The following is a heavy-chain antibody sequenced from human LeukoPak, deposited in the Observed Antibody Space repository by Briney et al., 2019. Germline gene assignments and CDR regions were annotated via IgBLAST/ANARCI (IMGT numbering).Heavy chain of an antibody. CDR2: TYYRSQWYN. CDR3: TRGEHGVTVAVFDT. J-gene: IGHJ4*02. Sequence: SQTLSLTCAISGDSVSSNSAAWNWIRQSPSRGLEWLGRTYYRSQWYNDYAVSVISRITINPNTSKNQLSLQLHSVTPDDRTVYCYTRGEHGVTVAVFDTWGQGTLVTVSS. D-gene: IGHD2-21*02. CDR1: GDSVSSNSAA. V-gene: IGHV6-1*01.